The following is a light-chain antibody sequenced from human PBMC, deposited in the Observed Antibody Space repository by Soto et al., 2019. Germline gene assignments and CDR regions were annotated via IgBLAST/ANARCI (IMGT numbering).Light chain of an antibody. CDR3: QQYGSSPIT. CDR2: GAA. Sequence: EIVLTQSPGTLSLSPGERATLSCRASQSVSSSYLAWYQQKPGQAPRLLIYGAATRATGIPDRFSGSGSGTDFTLTISRLEPEDFAVYYCQQYGSSPITFGQGTRLEN. V-gene: IGKV3-20*01. J-gene: IGKJ5*01. CDR1: QSVSSSY.